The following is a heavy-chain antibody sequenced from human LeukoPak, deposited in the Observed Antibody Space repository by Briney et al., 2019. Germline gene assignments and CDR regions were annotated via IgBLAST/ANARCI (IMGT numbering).Heavy chain of an antibody. CDR3: ARESAVAGSLGFDY. J-gene: IGHJ4*02. CDR1: GYTLTGYH. Sequence: GASVKVSCKASGYTLTGYHMHWVRQAPGQGLEWMGWINSNSGGTNSAQKFQGRVTMARDTSISTAYMELSRLRSDDTAVYYCARESAVAGSLGFDYWGQGTLVTVSS. D-gene: IGHD6-19*01. V-gene: IGHV1-2*02. CDR2: INSNSGGT.